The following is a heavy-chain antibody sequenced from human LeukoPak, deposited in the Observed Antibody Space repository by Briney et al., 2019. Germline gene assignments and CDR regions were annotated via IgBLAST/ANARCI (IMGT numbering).Heavy chain of an antibody. V-gene: IGHV1-18*01. CDR3: ARTYYYGSGSSYNWFDP. J-gene: IGHJ5*02. Sequence: ASVKVSCKASGYTFTSYGISWVRQAPGQGLEWMGWISAYNGNTNYAQKLQGRVTMTTDTSTSTAYMELRSLRSDDTAVYYCARTYYYGSGSSYNWFDPWGQGTLVTVSS. D-gene: IGHD3-10*01. CDR1: GYTFTSYG. CDR2: ISAYNGNT.